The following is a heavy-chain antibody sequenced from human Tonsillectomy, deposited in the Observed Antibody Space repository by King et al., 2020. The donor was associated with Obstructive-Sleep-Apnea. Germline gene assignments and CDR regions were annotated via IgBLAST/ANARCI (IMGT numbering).Heavy chain of an antibody. CDR3: AREEYYDSSGYFDY. CDR2: ISDSGNT. Sequence: VQLQESGPGLVKPSQTLSLTCTVSGYSISSGYSYWSWIRQPPGKGLEWIGYISDSGNTYYNPSLKSQVTISVDTSKNQFSLRLTSVTAADTAVYYCAREEYYDSSGYFDYWGQGSLITVSS. D-gene: IGHD3-22*01. CDR1: GYSISSGYSY. V-gene: IGHV4-30-4*01. J-gene: IGHJ4*02.